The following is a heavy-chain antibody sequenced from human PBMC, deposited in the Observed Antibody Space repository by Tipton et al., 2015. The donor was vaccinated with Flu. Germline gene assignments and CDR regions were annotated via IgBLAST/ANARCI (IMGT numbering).Heavy chain of an antibody. CDR3: ATVGDIVVVPASNIYNWFDP. CDR1: GYTLTELS. Sequence: QLVQSGAEVKKPGASVKVSCKVSGYTLTELSMHWVRQAPGKGLEWMGGFDPEDGETIYAQKFQGRVTMTEDTSTDTAYMELSSRRSEDTAVYYCATVGDIVVVPASNIYNWFDPWGQGTLVTVSS. D-gene: IGHD2-2*01. CDR2: FDPEDGET. V-gene: IGHV1-24*01. J-gene: IGHJ5*02.